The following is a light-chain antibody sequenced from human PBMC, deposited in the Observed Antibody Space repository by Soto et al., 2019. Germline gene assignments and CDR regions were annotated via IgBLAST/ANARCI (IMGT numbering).Light chain of an antibody. CDR3: TSFTSGSTLV. CDR2: EVT. J-gene: IGLJ1*01. V-gene: IGLV2-14*01. Sequence: QSVLTQPASVSGSPGQSITISCTGTSSDVGAYDYVSWYQQHPGKVPKLMIYEVTNRPSGVSNRFSGSKSGNTASLTISGLQAEDEADYYCTSFTSGSTLVFGTGTKVTVL. CDR1: SSDVGAYDY.